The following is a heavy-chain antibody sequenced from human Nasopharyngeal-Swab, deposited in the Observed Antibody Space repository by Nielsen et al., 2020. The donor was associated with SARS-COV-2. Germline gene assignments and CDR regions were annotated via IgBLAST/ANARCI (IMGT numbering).Heavy chain of an antibody. CDR1: GFTFSSYG. J-gene: IGHJ4*02. CDR2: ISYDGSNK. D-gene: IGHD3-22*01. CDR3: AKVRLIYGYDSSGYYDY. Sequence: LKISCAASGFTFSSYGMHWVRQAPGKGLEWVAVISYDGSNKYYADSVKGRFTISRDNSKNTLYLQMNSLRAEDTAVYYCAKVRLIYGYDSSGYYDYWGQGTLVTVSS. V-gene: IGHV3-30*18.